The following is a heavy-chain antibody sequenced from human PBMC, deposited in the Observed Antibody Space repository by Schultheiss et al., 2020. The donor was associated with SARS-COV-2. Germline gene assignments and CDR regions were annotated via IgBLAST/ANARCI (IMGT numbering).Heavy chain of an antibody. J-gene: IGHJ4*02. CDR3: ARGGQYYWNPFGD. CDR1: GGTFSSYA. V-gene: IGHV1-69*13. Sequence: SVKVSCKASGGTFSSYAISWVRQAPGQGLEWMGGIIPIFGTTNYAQKFQGRVTITAAESTSTAYMELSSLRSEDTAVYYCARGGQYYWNPFGDWGQGTLVTVSS. CDR2: IIPIFGTT. D-gene: IGHD2-8*01.